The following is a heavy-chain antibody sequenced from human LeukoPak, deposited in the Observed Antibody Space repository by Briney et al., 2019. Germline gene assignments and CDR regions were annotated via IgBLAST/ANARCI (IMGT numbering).Heavy chain of an antibody. CDR2: ISYDGTDK. D-gene: IGHD3-10*01. V-gene: IGHV3-30*18. Sequence: GGSLRLSCAASGLTFSSYGMHWVRQAPGKGLEWVALISYDGTDKYYADSVKGRFTISRDNSKNTLNLQMDSLRPEDTAVYYCAKDQGGYYGSGSYSPLDYWAREPWSPSPQ. CDR1: GLTFSSYG. CDR3: AKDQGGYYGSGSYSPLDY. J-gene: IGHJ4*02.